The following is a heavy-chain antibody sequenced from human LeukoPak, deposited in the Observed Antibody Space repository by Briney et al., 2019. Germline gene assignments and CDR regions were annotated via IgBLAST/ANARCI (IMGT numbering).Heavy chain of an antibody. Sequence: SDTLSLTCTVSSGSISSYYWSWIRQPPGKGLEWIGYIYYSGSTNYNPSLKSRVTISVDTSKNQFSLKLSSVTAADTAVYYCARHTEDGYFFDYWGQGTLVTVSS. CDR1: SGSISSYY. CDR2: IYYSGST. D-gene: IGHD5-24*01. CDR3: ARHTEDGYFFDY. J-gene: IGHJ4*02. V-gene: IGHV4-59*08.